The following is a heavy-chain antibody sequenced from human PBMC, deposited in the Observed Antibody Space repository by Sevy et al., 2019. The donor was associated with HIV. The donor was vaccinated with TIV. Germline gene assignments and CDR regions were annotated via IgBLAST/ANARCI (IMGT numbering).Heavy chain of an antibody. CDR3: GKGGGGHYDPDEIGYYFYYYNMDV. D-gene: IGHD3-22*01. J-gene: IGHJ6*03. CDR1: GFSFDSYG. V-gene: IGHV3-23*01. CDR2: ISGSGTRT. Sequence: GGSLRLSCAVSGFSFDSYGMTWVRQAPGKGLEWVSGISGSGTRTYYSDSVKGRFIISRDNSKNTLYLQMNSLRSEDQALNYWGKGGGGHYDPDEIGYYFYYYNMDVWGKGTTVTVSS.